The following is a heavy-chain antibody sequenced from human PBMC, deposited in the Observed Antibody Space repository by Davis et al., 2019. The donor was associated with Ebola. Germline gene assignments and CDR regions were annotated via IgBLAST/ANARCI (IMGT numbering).Heavy chain of an antibody. V-gene: IGHV1-2*04. D-gene: IGHD1-26*01. CDR1: GYAFTSYD. J-gene: IGHJ2*01. CDR3: ARYSDRGSYWYFDL. CDR2: INPNSGGT. Sequence: AASVKVSCKASGYAFTSYDINWVRQATGQGLEWMGWINPNSGGTNYAQKFQGWVTMTRDTSISTAYMELSRLRSDDTAVYYCARYSDRGSYWYFDLWGRGTLVTVSS.